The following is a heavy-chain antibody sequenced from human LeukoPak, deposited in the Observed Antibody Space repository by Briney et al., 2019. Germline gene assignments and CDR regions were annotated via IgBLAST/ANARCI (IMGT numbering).Heavy chain of an antibody. CDR1: GGSISSSNYY. V-gene: IGHV4-39*07. D-gene: IGHD4-11*01. CDR3: ARDHGPTVATSPFYSYYMDV. Sequence: SETLSLTCIVSGGSISSSNYYWGWIRRSPGKGLEWIGSIYSRGSTYYNPSLKSRVIVSSDMSKNQFSLMLNSVTAADTAVYYCARDHGPTVATSPFYSYYMDVWGKGTTVTVSS. CDR2: IYSRGST. J-gene: IGHJ6*03.